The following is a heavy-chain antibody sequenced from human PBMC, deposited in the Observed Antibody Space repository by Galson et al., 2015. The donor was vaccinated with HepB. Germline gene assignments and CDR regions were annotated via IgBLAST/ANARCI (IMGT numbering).Heavy chain of an antibody. V-gene: IGHV2-70*11. CDR1: GFSLNTRALF. J-gene: IGHJ6*02. CDR2: FDWAVAT. CDR3: GRMRLPNYGVDV. Sequence: PALVKPTQTLTLTCTFSGFSLNTRALFMGWFRQPPGTALEWLARFDWAVATYYNTSLKARLTVSKDTSRNQVVLTMANVAPEDTGTYYCGRMRLPNYGVDVWGPGTTVIVSS.